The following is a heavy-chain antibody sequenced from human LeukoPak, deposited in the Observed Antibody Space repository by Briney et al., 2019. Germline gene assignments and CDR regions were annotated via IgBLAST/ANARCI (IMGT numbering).Heavy chain of an antibody. CDR2: ISSSGSTI. CDR1: GFTFGSYE. V-gene: IGHV3-48*03. CDR3: ARVESYYGSGSYLQGRWGFDP. D-gene: IGHD3-10*01. Sequence: GGSLRLSCAASGFTFGSYEMNWVRQAPGKGLEWVSYISSSGSTIYYADSVKGRFTISRDNAKNSLYLQMNSLRAEDTAVYYCARVESYYGSGSYLQGRWGFDPWGQGTLVTVSS. J-gene: IGHJ5*02.